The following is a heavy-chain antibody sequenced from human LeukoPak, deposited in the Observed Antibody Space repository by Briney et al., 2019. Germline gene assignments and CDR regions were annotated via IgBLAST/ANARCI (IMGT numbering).Heavy chain of an antibody. CDR2: INHSGST. V-gene: IGHV4-34*01. D-gene: IGHD3-22*01. Sequence: SETLSLTCAVYGGSFSGYYWSWIRQPPGKGLEWIGEINHSGSTNYNPPLKSRVTISVDTSKNQFSLKLSSVTAADTAVYYCARDTHLYYYDSSGYKHNWFDPWGQGTLVTVSS. CDR1: GGSFSGYY. J-gene: IGHJ5*02. CDR3: ARDTHLYYYDSSGYKHNWFDP.